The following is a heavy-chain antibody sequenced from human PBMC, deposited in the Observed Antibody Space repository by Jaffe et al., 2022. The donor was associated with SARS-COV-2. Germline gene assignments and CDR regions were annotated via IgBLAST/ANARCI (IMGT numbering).Heavy chain of an antibody. CDR1: GYSFNNYW. CDR2: IYPRDSDT. V-gene: IGHV5-51*01. CDR3: ARAPYFYYGSGSQAESLDY. J-gene: IGHJ4*02. D-gene: IGHD3-10*01. Sequence: EVQLEQSGAEVKKSGESLKLSCKGSGYSFNNYWIAWVRQMPGKGLEWMGTIYPRDSDTRYSPSFQGQVTISADRSTTTAYLQWTSLKASDTAMYYCARAPYFYYGSGSQAESLDYWGQGTLVTVSS.